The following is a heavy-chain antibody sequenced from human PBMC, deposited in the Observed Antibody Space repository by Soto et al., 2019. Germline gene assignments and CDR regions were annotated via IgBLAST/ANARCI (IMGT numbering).Heavy chain of an antibody. V-gene: IGHV3-30*18. CDR2: ISYDGNYI. D-gene: IGHD3-16*01. CDR3: AKGILSATIGPYAMDV. Sequence: PGGSLRLSCEASGFAFSSYAMHWVRQAPGKGLEWVGVISYDGNYIYYADSVKSRFTISRDNSKNTLYVQVNSLRPEDTAVYYCAKGILSATIGPYAMDVWGQGTTVTVSS. J-gene: IGHJ6*02. CDR1: GFAFSSYA.